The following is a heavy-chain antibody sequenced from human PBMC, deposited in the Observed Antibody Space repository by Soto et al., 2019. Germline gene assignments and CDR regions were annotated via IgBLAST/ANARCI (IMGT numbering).Heavy chain of an antibody. Sequence: ASVKVSCKASGYTFTSYAMHWVRQAPGQRLEWMGWINAGNGNTKYSQKFQGRVTITRDTSASTAYMELSSLRSEDTAVYYCASEDCGGDCDSQDAFDIWGQGTMVTVS. CDR3: ASEDCGGDCDSQDAFDI. V-gene: IGHV1-3*01. CDR2: INAGNGNT. D-gene: IGHD2-21*02. J-gene: IGHJ3*02. CDR1: GYTFTSYA.